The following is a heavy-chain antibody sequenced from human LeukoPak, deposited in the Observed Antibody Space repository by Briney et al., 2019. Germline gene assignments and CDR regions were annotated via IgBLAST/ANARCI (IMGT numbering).Heavy chain of an antibody. D-gene: IGHD2-2*01. CDR2: ISAYNGNT. CDR1: GYTFTSHG. J-gene: IGHJ6*02. Sequence: EASVKVSCKASGYTFTSHGISWVRQAPGQGLEWMGWISAYNGNTNYAQKLQGRVTMTTDTSTSTAYMELRSLRSDDTAVYYCARDRKYQLLTRMDVWGQGTTVTVSS. CDR3: ARDRKYQLLTRMDV. V-gene: IGHV1-18*01.